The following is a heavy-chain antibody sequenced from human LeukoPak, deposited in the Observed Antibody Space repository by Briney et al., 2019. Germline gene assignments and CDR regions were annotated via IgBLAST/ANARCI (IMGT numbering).Heavy chain of an antibody. CDR3: ARGLGYSSSWYQY. V-gene: IGHV4-39*07. CDR2: INHSGST. CDR1: GGSISSGSYY. J-gene: IGHJ4*02. Sequence: SQTLSLTCTVSGGSISSGSYYWSWIRQPPGKGLEWIGEINHSGSTNYNPSLKSRVTISVDTSKNQFSLKLSSVTAADTAVYYCARGLGYSSSWYQYWGQGTLSPSPQ. D-gene: IGHD6-13*01.